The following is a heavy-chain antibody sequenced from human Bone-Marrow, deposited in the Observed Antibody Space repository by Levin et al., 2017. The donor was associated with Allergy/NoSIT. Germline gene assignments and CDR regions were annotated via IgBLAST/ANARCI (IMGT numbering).Heavy chain of an antibody. V-gene: IGHV3-53*01. J-gene: IGHJ6*02. CDR2: IYSAGNT. Sequence: GESLKISCAASGFTVSSHYLGWVRQAPGKGLECVSVIYSAGNTYYADSVKGRFTISRDNSKNTLYLQMNSLGAEDTAVYYCASLSGGYARTFYYFGVDVWGQGTTVTVSS. CDR3: ASLSGGYARTFYYFGVDV. CDR1: GFTVSSHY. D-gene: IGHD6-25*01.